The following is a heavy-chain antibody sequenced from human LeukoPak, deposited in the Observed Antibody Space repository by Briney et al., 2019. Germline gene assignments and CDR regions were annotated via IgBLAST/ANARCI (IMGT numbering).Heavy chain of an antibody. Sequence: SETLSLTCSVSGGTISSSYWSWMRQPPGKGLEWIGYIHYSGTTKYNPSLQSRVTISVDTSKNQFSLNLKSVTAADTAVYYCARGYFDSSGYSNPFDYWGQGTLVTVSS. V-gene: IGHV4-59*01. J-gene: IGHJ4*02. CDR3: ARGYFDSSGYSNPFDY. CDR2: IHYSGTT. D-gene: IGHD3-22*01. CDR1: GGTISSSY.